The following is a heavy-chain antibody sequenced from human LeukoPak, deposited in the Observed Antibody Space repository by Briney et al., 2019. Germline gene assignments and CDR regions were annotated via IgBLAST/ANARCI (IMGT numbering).Heavy chain of an antibody. CDR2: IYSGGST. Sequence: GGSLRLSCAASGFTVSSNYMSWVRQAPGKGLEWVSVIYSGGSTYYADSVKGRFTISRDNSKNTLYLQMDSLRAEDTAVYYCAGKASVDAFDIWGQGTMDTVSS. J-gene: IGHJ3*02. CDR1: GFTVSSNY. CDR3: AGKASVDAFDI. D-gene: IGHD4-23*01. V-gene: IGHV3-53*01.